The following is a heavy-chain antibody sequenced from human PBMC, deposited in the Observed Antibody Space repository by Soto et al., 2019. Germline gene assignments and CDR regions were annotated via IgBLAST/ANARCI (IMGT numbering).Heavy chain of an antibody. CDR2: ISYDGSNK. D-gene: IGHD3-3*01. V-gene: IGHV3-30*18. J-gene: IGHJ6*02. CDR3: AKRGIHSTIFGVAQRQYGLDV. CDR1: GFTFSSYD. Sequence: QVQLVESGGGVVQPGRSLRLSCAASGFTFSSYDMHWVRQAPGKGLEWVAVISYDGSNKYHADSMKGRFTISRDNSKNTLYLQMNSLRPDDTAVYYCAKRGIHSTIFGVAQRQYGLDVWGQGTTVTVSS.